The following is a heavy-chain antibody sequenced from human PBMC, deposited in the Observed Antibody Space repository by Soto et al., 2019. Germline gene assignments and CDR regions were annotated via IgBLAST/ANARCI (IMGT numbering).Heavy chain of an antibody. CDR1: GFTFTTYG. CDR3: AKERTYSVASGFDY. V-gene: IGHV3-30*18. J-gene: IGHJ4*02. D-gene: IGHD1-26*01. CDR2: ISYDGSHA. Sequence: QVRLVDSGGGVVQPGRSLRLSCAASGFTFTTYGMHWVRRAPGKGLEWVAVISYDGSHAYYADSVKGRFTISRDNSKNTLYLQINSLRAEDTAVYYCAKERTYSVASGFDYWGRGTLVTVSS.